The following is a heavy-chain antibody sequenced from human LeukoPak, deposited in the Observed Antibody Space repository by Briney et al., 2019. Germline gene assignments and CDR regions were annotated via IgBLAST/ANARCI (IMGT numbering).Heavy chain of an antibody. V-gene: IGHV4-34*01. Sequence: AETLSLTCAVYGGSFRGYYWSWIRQPPGKGLEWIGEINHSGSTNYNPSLKSRVTISLDTSMKKFSLKLNSVSAADAAVYYCASTERCSTTCPLDYWGQGTLVTVSS. D-gene: IGHD2-2*01. J-gene: IGHJ4*02. CDR2: INHSGST. CDR3: ASTERCSTTCPLDY. CDR1: GGSFRGYY.